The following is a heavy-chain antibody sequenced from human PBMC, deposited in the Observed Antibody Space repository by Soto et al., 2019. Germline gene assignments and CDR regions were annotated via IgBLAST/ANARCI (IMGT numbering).Heavy chain of an antibody. J-gene: IGHJ6*02. D-gene: IGHD6-6*01. Sequence: QVQLVQSGAEVKKPGASVKVSCKASGYTFTSYGISWVRQAPGQGLEWMGWISAYNGNTNYAQKLQGRVTMTTDTSTSTAYRELRSLGTEDTAVYYCARVDLVPLYYCCSMDVWCQGTTVTVSS. CDR3: ARVDLVPLYYCCSMDV. CDR2: ISAYNGNT. V-gene: IGHV1-18*01. CDR1: GYTFTSYG.